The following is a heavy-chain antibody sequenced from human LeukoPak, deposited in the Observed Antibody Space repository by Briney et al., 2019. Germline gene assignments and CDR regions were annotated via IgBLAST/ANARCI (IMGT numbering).Heavy chain of an antibody. J-gene: IGHJ4*02. D-gene: IGHD5-12*01. V-gene: IGHV3-74*01. CDR3: ASGYARSARHQSDF. CDR1: GFTFSDYW. CDR2: INSDGTNT. Sequence: GGSLRLSCGVSGFTFSDYWMHWVRQAPGKGLVWVSRINSDGTNTNYAGSVKGRFTISRDNAKNTLYLQMNSLRVEGTAVYYCASGYARSARHQSDFWGQGTVVTVSS.